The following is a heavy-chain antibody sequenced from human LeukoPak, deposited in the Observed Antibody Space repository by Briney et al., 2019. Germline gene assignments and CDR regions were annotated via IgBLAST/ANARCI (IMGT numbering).Heavy chain of an antibody. CDR2: IYSGGST. V-gene: IGHV3-53*01. D-gene: IGHD3-10*01. Sequence: GGSLRLSCAASGFTFSSYSMNWVRQAPGKGLEWVSVIYSGGSTYYADSVKGRFTISRDNSKNTLYLQMNSLRAEDTAVYYCARGGYYGSGSYSWFDPWGQGTLVTVSS. CDR3: ARGGYYGSGSYSWFDP. CDR1: GFTFSSYS. J-gene: IGHJ5*02.